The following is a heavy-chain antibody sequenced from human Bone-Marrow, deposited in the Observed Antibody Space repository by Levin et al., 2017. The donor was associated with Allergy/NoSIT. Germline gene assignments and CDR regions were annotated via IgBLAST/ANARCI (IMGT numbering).Heavy chain of an antibody. V-gene: IGHV3-23*01. CDR1: GFTFRRYA. CDR2: VAGNGDT. CDR3: AKDRHHYFDTSGYYPGSGAFDI. J-gene: IGHJ3*02. Sequence: GGSLRLSCAASGFTFRRYAMSWVRQAPGKGLEWVSAVAGNGDTFYADSVKGRFTISRDSSKDTLYLQMNSLSAEDTAVYYCAKDRHHYFDTSGYYPGSGAFDIWGQGTTVTVSS. D-gene: IGHD3-22*01.